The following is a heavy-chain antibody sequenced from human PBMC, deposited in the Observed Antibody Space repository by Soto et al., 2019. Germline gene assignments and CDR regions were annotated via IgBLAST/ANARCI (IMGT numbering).Heavy chain of an antibody. CDR3: ARANYGSGSYSWFDP. D-gene: IGHD3-10*01. CDR2: IYYSGST. V-gene: IGHV4-59*01. CDR1: GGSINNYY. Sequence: SETLSLTCTVSGGSINNYYWSWIRQPPGKGLEWIGYIYYSGSTNYNPSLKSRVTISVDTTKNQFSLKLSSVTAADTAVYYCARANYGSGSYSWFDPWGQGTLVTVS. J-gene: IGHJ5*02.